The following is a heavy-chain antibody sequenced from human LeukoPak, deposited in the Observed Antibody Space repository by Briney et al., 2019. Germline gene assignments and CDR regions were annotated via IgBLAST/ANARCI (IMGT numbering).Heavy chain of an antibody. J-gene: IGHJ4*02. CDR2: ISSSSDYT. D-gene: IGHD4-17*01. Sequence: GGSLRLSCAASGFTFSDYYMSWIRQAPGKGLEWISYISSSSDYTNYADSVKGRFTISRDNAKNSLYLQMNSLRAEDTALYYCARDYDYGDYPGYWGQGTLVTVSS. CDR1: GFTFSDYY. V-gene: IGHV3-11*05. CDR3: ARDYDYGDYPGY.